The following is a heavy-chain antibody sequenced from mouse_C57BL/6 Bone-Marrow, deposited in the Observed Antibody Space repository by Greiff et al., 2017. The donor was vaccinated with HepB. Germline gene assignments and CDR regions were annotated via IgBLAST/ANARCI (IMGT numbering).Heavy chain of an antibody. CDR3: TRGDYYGSREAWFAY. CDR2: ISSGSSTI. CDR1: GFTFSDYG. J-gene: IGHJ3*01. D-gene: IGHD1-1*01. Sequence: EVKVVESGGGLVKPGGSLKLSCAASGFTFSDYGMHWVRQAPEKGLEWVAYISSGSSTIYYADTVKGRFTIFRDNAKNTLFLQMTSLRSEDTAMYYCTRGDYYGSREAWFAYWGRGTLVTVSA. V-gene: IGHV5-17*01.